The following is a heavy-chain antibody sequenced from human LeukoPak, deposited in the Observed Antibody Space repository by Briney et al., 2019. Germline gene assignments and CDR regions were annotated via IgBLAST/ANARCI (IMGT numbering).Heavy chain of an antibody. Sequence: PSETLSLTCTVSGGSISSYYWSWIRQPPGKGLEWIGYIYYSGSTNYNPSLKSRVTISVDTSKNQFSLKLSSVTAADTAVYYCARGYYYDSSGYYYVPPYLDYWGQGTLVTVSS. CDR1: GGSISSYY. CDR3: ARGYYYDSSGYYYVPPYLDY. D-gene: IGHD3-22*01. V-gene: IGHV4-59*01. J-gene: IGHJ4*02. CDR2: IYYSGST.